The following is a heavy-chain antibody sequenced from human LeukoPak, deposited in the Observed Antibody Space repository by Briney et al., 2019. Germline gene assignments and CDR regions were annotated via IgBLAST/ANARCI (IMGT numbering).Heavy chain of an antibody. Sequence: GESLKISCEASGYSFANYWIGWVRQMPGKGLEWVGLIYPGDSETTYSPSFQGQVTISADKSINTAYLQWSSLKASDTATYYCARQNRDGRQPRGYYFDYWGQGSLVTVSS. V-gene: IGHV5-51*01. CDR1: GYSFANYW. CDR2: IYPGDSET. D-gene: IGHD1-14*01. CDR3: ARQNRDGRQPRGYYFDY. J-gene: IGHJ4*02.